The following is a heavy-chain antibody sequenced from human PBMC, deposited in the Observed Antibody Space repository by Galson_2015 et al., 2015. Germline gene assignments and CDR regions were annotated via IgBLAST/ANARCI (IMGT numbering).Heavy chain of an antibody. Sequence: SLRLSCAASGFTFSSYWMSWVRQAPGKGLEWVANIKQDGSEKYYVDSVKGRFTISRDNAKNSLYLQMNSLRAEDTAVYYCARADIAARPLRLKLGVYYFDYWGQGTLVTVSS. CDR2: IKQDGSEK. V-gene: IGHV3-7*04. D-gene: IGHD6-6*01. CDR1: GFTFSSYW. CDR3: ARADIAARPLRLKLGVYYFDY. J-gene: IGHJ4*02.